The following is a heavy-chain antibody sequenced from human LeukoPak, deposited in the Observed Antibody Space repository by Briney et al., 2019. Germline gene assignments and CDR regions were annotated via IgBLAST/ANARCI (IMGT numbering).Heavy chain of an antibody. CDR2: INPSGGST. J-gene: IGHJ3*02. CDR1: GYTFTSYN. Sequence: ASVKVSCKASGYTFTSYNMHWVRQAPGQGLEWMGIINPSGGSTSYAQKFQGRVTMTRDTSTSTVYMELSSLRSEDTAVYYCARDPGGDLYHDAFDIWGQGTMVTVSS. V-gene: IGHV1-46*03. D-gene: IGHD4-17*01. CDR3: ARDPGGDLYHDAFDI.